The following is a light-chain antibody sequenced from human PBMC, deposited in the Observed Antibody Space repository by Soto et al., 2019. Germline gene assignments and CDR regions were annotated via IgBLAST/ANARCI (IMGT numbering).Light chain of an antibody. J-gene: IGKJ3*01. CDR2: DAS. CDR3: QQRSNWPPIT. CDR1: QSVGSN. V-gene: IGKV3-11*01. Sequence: EIVMTQSPATLSVSPGERATLSCRASQSVGSNLAWYQQKPGQAPRLLIYDASNRATGIPARFSGSGSGTDFTLTISSLEPEDFAVYYCQQRSNWPPITFGPGTKVDIK.